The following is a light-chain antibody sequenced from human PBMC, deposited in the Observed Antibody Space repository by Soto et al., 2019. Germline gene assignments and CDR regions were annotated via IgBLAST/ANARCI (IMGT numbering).Light chain of an antibody. CDR3: QQSYSIFMYT. J-gene: IGKJ2*01. V-gene: IGKV1-39*01. CDR2: AAS. Sequence: DIQMTQSPSSLSASVGDRVTITCRASQSISSYLNWYQQKPGKAPKPLIYAASSLQSGVPSRFSGSGSGTDFTLTISSLQPEDFATYYCQQSYSIFMYTFGQGTKVDIK. CDR1: QSISSY.